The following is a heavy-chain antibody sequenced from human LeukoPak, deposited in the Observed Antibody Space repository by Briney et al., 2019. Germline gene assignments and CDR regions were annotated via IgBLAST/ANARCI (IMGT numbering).Heavy chain of an antibody. D-gene: IGHD2-21*01. Sequence: GGSLRLSCAASGFTFITYAMSWVRQAPGKGLEWVSTIGGRGVYIYYADSVKGRFTISRDNSKNTLYLQMNSLRAEDTAVYYCARGPYWVVPFDYWGQGTLVTVSS. V-gene: IGHV3-23*01. CDR1: GFTFITYA. CDR3: ARGPYWVVPFDY. J-gene: IGHJ4*02. CDR2: IGGRGVYI.